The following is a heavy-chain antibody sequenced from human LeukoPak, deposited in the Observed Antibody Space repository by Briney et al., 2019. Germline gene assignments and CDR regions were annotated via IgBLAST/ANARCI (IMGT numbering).Heavy chain of an antibody. CDR3: ASEQGPSIVGATNKWNAFDI. CDR2: IYHSGST. CDR1: GGSIRSGNYY. V-gene: IGHV4-30-2*01. D-gene: IGHD1-26*01. J-gene: IGHJ3*02. Sequence: SQTLSLTCTVSGGSIRSGNYYWSWIRQPPGKGLEWIGYIYHSGSTYYNPSLKSRVTISVDRSKNQFSLKLSSVTAADTAVYYCASEQGPSIVGATNKWNAFDIWGQGTMVTVSS.